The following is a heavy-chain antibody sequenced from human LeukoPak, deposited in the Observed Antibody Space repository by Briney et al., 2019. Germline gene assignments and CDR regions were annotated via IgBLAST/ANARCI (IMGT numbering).Heavy chain of an antibody. V-gene: IGHV3-20*04. Sequence: GGSLSLSCAPSGFTFDDYGMSWVRQAPAMGLGWVSDINWLGGRPGYADSVMGRFTISRDNAKNSLYLQMNSLRAEDTALYYCARDRESCGGDCYSSNDAFDIWGQGTMVSVSS. CDR2: INWLGGRP. CDR1: GFTFDDYG. CDR3: ARDRESCGGDCYSSNDAFDI. D-gene: IGHD2-21*02. J-gene: IGHJ3*02.